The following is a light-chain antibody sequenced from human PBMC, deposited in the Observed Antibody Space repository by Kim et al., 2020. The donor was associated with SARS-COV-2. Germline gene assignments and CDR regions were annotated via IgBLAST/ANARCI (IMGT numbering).Light chain of an antibody. V-gene: IGLV1-47*01. CDR3: AAWDDSLSGVL. CDR2: RNN. J-gene: IGLJ2*01. CDR1: SYNIGSNY. Sequence: GHRVTISCYGISYNIGSNYVYWYQQLPGTAPQLLIYRNNQRPSGVPDRFSGSKSGASASLAISELRSEVGADYCCAAWDDSLSGVLFGGGTQLTVL.